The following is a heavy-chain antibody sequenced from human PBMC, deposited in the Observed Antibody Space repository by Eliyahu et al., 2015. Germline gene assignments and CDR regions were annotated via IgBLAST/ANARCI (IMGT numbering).Heavy chain of an antibody. CDR1: XFTFDDYT. D-gene: IGHD6-13*01. CDR3: AKSPSTAALDY. Sequence: EVQLVESGGVVVXPGGSXRLSXAAXXFTFDDYTMHWVRQAPGKGXEWVSLISWDGGSTYYADSVXGRFTISRDNSKNSLYLQMNSLRTEDTALYYCAKSPSTAALDYWGQGTLVTVSS. J-gene: IGHJ4*02. CDR2: ISWDGGST. V-gene: IGHV3-43*01.